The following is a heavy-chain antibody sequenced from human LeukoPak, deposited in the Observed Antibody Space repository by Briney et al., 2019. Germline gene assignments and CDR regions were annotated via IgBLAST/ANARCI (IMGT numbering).Heavy chain of an antibody. Sequence: RRLSCEAYGLRFSNFATQWVRQASGEGMDWVAVIWSDATNPYYADSVKGRFTISRDNFKNTVSLQMNSLRAEDAAIYYCAKDAQRGFDYSNSLEHWGQGSLVTVS. J-gene: IGHJ4*02. D-gene: IGHD4-11*01. CDR2: IWSDATNP. CDR1: GLRFSNFA. CDR3: AKDAQRGFDYSNSLEH. V-gene: IGHV3-33*06.